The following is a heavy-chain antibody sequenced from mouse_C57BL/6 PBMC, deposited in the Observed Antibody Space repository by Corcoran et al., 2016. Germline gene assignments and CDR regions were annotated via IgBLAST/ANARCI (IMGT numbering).Heavy chain of an antibody. CDR3: ARLTGTYEWYFDV. J-gene: IGHJ1*03. CDR1: GYTFTTYG. D-gene: IGHD4-1*01. V-gene: IGHV9-3*01. Sequence: QIQLVQSGPELKKPGETVKISCKASGYTFTTYGMSWVKQAPGKGLKWMGWINTYSGVPTYADDFKGRFAFSLETSASTAYLQINNLKNEDTATYVCARLTGTYEWYFDVWGTGTTVTVSS. CDR2: INTYSGVP.